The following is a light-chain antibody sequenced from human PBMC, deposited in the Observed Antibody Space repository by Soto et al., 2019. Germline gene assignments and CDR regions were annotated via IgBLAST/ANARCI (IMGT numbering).Light chain of an antibody. CDR2: EVT. CDR3: SSFTSTSTRL. J-gene: IGLJ1*01. V-gene: IGLV2-14*01. CDR1: SSDIGSYDY. Sequence: QSVLTQPASVSGSPGQSITISCTGTSSDIGSYDYVSWYQQHPGKAPNLIIYEVTDRPSGVSNRFSGSKSGNTASLTISGLQAEDEADYSCSSFTSTSTRLFGSGTKV.